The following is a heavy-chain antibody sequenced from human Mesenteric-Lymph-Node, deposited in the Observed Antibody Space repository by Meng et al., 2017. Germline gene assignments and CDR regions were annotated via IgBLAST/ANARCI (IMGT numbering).Heavy chain of an antibody. V-gene: IGHV3-11*01. D-gene: IGHD3-22*01. CDR2: ISSRGNTV. CDR1: GFSVSTNY. Sequence: GESLKISCAASGFSVSTNYMSWIRQAPGKGLEWVSYISSRGNTVYYADSVKGRFTISGDNAKNSLYLQMNSLRAEDTAVYYCARGTFYYDSSGYYPLFWGQGTLVTVSS. J-gene: IGHJ4*02. CDR3: ARGTFYYDSSGYYPLF.